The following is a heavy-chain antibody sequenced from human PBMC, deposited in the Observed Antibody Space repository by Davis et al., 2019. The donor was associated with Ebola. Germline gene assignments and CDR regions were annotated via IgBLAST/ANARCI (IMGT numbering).Heavy chain of an antibody. D-gene: IGHD2-15*01. CDR3: AREGRRRCSGGSCYSDY. CDR1: GFTLRSYA. J-gene: IGHJ4*02. Sequence: GGSLRLSCAASGFTLRSYAMSWVRQAPGKGLEWVSAISGSGGSTYYADSVKGRFTISRDNAKNSLYLQMNSLRAEDTAVYYCAREGRRRCSGGSCYSDYWGQGTLVTVSS. V-gene: IGHV3-23*01. CDR2: ISGSGGST.